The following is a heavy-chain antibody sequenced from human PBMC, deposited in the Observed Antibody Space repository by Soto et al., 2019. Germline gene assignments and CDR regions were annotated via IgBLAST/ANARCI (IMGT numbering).Heavy chain of an antibody. CDR2: MHYTGFS. V-gene: IGHV4-59*01. Sequence: SETLSLTCAVYGGSFSGYYWSWIRQSPEKGLEWIGYMHYTGFSFSNPSLKSRVAMSVDKSKNEFTLQLTSVTAADTAVYYCASSYGNAWYTYWGQGIQVTGSS. CDR1: GGSFSGYY. D-gene: IGHD6-13*01. CDR3: ASSYGNAWYTY. J-gene: IGHJ4*02.